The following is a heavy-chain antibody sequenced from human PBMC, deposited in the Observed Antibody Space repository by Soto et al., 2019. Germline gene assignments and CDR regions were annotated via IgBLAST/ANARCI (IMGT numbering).Heavy chain of an antibody. CDR2: IHPSGQPI. CDR3: ARRASR. D-gene: IGHD1-26*01. Sequence: EVQLVESGGGLIQPGGSLRLSCAASGFTFSTSEMYWVRQAPGKGLEWVSYIHPSGQPIFYADSVKGRFTISRDNAKNSLYPQMSSLRAEDSAAYYCARRASRWGQGTMVTVSS. J-gene: IGHJ3*01. CDR1: GFTFSTSE. V-gene: IGHV3-48*03.